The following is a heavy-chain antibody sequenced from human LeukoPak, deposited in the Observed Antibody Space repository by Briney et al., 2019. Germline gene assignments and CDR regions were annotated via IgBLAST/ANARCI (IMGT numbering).Heavy chain of an antibody. CDR2: INISNSYT. Sequence: GESLRLSCAASGFTFSDYYMSWIRQAPPRGLDWVSYINISNSYTNYQNSAHGRCTNSRDNDKNSLYVQMNCLSGEDRAVYYCARLYSSGWSYIDYWGQGTLVSVSS. CDR1: GFTFSDYY. CDR3: ARLYSSGWSYIDY. D-gene: IGHD6-13*01. V-gene: IGHV3-11*06. J-gene: IGHJ4*02.